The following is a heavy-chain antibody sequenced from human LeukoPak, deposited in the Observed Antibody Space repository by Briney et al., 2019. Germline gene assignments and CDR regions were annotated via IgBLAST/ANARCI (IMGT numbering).Heavy chain of an antibody. Sequence: GGSLRLSCAASGLTFNDFAMTWVRQAPGKGLEWGSTIADAGTYYADSVKGRFILSRDNSKNMLYLQLNSLRADDTAMYYCARNLGPFDVRGHGTMVSVSS. CDR3: ARNLGPFDV. CDR1: GLTFNDFA. J-gene: IGHJ3*01. CDR2: IADAGT. V-gene: IGHV3-23*01. D-gene: IGHD3-16*01.